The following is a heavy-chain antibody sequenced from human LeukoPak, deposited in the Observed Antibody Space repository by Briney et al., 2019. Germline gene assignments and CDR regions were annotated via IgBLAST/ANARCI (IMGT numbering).Heavy chain of an antibody. J-gene: IGHJ4*02. CDR2: INHSGST. CDR1: GGSFSGNY. D-gene: IGHD5-12*01. Sequence: SETLSLTCAVYGGSFSGNYWNWIRQPPDKGLEWIGEINHSGSTSYNPSLKSRVTISVDTSKNQFSLKLSSVTAADTAVYYCAGRGYSGYDRYWGQGTLVTVSS. V-gene: IGHV4-34*01. CDR3: AGRGYSGYDRY.